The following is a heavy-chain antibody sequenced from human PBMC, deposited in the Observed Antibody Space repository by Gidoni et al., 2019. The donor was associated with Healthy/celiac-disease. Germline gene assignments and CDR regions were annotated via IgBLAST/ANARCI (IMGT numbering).Heavy chain of an antibody. J-gene: IGHJ6*02. CDR1: GGSFSGYY. CDR2: INHSGST. Sequence: QVQLQQWGAGLLKPSETLSLTCAVYGGSFSGYYWSWIRQPPGKGLEWIGEINHSGSTNYNPSLKSRVTISVDTSKNQFSLKLSSVTAADTAVYYCARELIIAAAGIPPFYYYYYGMDVWGQGTTVTVSS. V-gene: IGHV4-34*01. CDR3: ARELIIAAAGIPPFYYYYYGMDV. D-gene: IGHD6-13*01.